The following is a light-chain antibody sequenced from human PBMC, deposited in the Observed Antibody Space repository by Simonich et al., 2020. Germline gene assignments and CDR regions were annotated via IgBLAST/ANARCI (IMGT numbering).Light chain of an antibody. CDR2: GNS. V-gene: IGLV1-40*01. Sequence: QSVLTQPPSVSGAPGQRVTISCTGSSTNIGAGYEVHWYQQPPGTAPNILCDGNSNRPSGVPDRFSGSKSGTSASLAITGLQAEDEADYYCQSYDSSLSGSVFGGGTKLTVL. CDR3: QSYDSSLSGSV. CDR1: STNIGAGYE. J-gene: IGLJ2*01.